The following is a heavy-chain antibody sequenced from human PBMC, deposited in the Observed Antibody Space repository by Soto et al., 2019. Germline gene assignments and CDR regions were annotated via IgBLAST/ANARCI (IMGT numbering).Heavy chain of an antibody. CDR1: GYTFTGYH. CDR2: INPNSGGT. Sequence: ASVKVSGKASGYTFTGYHMHWVRQAPGQGLEWMGWINPNSGGTNYAQKFQGWVTMTRDTSISTAYMELSRLRSDDTAVYYCARDRGNGYSYGTYYYYYYYMDVWGKGTTVTVSS. V-gene: IGHV1-2*04. D-gene: IGHD5-18*01. CDR3: ARDRGNGYSYGTYYYYYYYMDV. J-gene: IGHJ6*03.